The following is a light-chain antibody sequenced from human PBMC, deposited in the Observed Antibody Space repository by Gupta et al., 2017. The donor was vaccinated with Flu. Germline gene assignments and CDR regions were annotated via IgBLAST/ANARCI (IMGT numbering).Light chain of an antibody. Sequence: DIQMTQSPSSLSAFVGDRVTITCRASQSIGRSLNWYQQKPGKAPKLLISAASTLRIGVPSRVSGSGSGTDFTLTVSSLQHEDFATYYCQQVYRSPLPFGQGTKVEIK. CDR1: QSIGRS. CDR2: AAS. J-gene: IGKJ2*01. CDR3: QQVYRSPLP. V-gene: IGKV1-39*01.